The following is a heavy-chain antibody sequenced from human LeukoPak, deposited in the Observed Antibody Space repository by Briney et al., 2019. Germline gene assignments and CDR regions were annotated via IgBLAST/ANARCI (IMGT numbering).Heavy chain of an antibody. CDR2: IYGDGTRI. Sequence: RPGGSLRLSCAASGYTFSNYWMHWVRQAPGKGLVWVSRIYGDGTRIAYADSVKGRFTISRDNAKSTLYLQMNSLRVEDTAVYYCARNNRDYWGQGTLVTVSS. D-gene: IGHD1/OR15-1a*01. V-gene: IGHV3-74*01. CDR3: ARNNRDY. J-gene: IGHJ4*02. CDR1: GYTFSNYW.